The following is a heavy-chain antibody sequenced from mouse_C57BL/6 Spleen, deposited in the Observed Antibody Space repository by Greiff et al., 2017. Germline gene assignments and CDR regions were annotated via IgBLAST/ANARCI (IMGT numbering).Heavy chain of an antibody. J-gene: IGHJ4*01. CDR2: IWRGGST. CDR3: DKKHYDYDGYYAMDY. CDR1: GFSLTSYG. D-gene: IGHD2-4*01. V-gene: IGHV2-5*01. Sequence: QVQLQQSGPGLVQPSQSLSITCTVSGFSLTSYGVHWVRQSPGKGLEWLGVIWRGGSTDYNAAFMSRLSITKDNSKSQVFFKMNSLQADDTAIYYCDKKHYDYDGYYAMDYWGQGTSVTVSS.